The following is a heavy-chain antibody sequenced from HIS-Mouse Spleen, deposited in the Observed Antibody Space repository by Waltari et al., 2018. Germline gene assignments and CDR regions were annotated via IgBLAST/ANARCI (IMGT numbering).Heavy chain of an antibody. D-gene: IGHD6-13*01. Sequence: QLQLQESGPGLVKPSETLSLTCTVSGGSISSSSYDWGWIRQPPGKGLEWLGGIYYSGSTYYNPSLKSRVTISVDPSKNQFSLKLSSVTAADTAVYYCAREIPYSSSWYDWYFDLWGRGTLVTVSS. V-gene: IGHV4-39*07. J-gene: IGHJ2*01. CDR3: AREIPYSSSWYDWYFDL. CDR2: IYYSGST. CDR1: GGSISSSSYD.